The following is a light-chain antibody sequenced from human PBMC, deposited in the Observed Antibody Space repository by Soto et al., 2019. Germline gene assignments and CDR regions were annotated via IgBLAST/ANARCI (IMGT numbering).Light chain of an antibody. CDR1: QSIAAS. J-gene: IGKJ1*01. CDR3: QQYDYSRT. CDR2: DVS. Sequence: EIHMTHSPSALSASVWDTVTITFRASQSIAASLAWYQHKPGEAPKLLIYDVSSLETGVPSRFSGSGSGTEFSLTIRGLQPDDFATYYCQQYDYSRTFGQGTKVDIK. V-gene: IGKV1-5*01.